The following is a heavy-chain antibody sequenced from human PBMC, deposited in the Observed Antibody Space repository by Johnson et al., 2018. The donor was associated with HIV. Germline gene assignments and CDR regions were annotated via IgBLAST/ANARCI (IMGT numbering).Heavy chain of an antibody. Sequence: VQLVESGGGLIQPGGSLRLSCAASGFTVSSNYMSWVRQAPGKGLEWVSAIGTAGDTYYPGSVKGRFTISRENAKNSLYLQMNSLRAGDTAVYYCARDRSKGGAFDIWGQGTMVTVSS. V-gene: IGHV3-13*01. CDR3: ARDRSKGGAFDI. D-gene: IGHD2/OR15-2a*01. CDR1: GFTVSSNY. J-gene: IGHJ3*02. CDR2: IGTAGDT.